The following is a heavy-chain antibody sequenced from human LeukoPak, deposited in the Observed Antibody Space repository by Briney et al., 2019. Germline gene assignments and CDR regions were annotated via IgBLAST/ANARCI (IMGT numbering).Heavy chain of an antibody. CDR3: ARDGRKIQLWLRGYWFDP. D-gene: IGHD5-18*01. V-gene: IGHV3-21*01. Sequence: GGSLRLSCAASGFTVSSYSMNWVRQAPGKGLEWVSSISSSSSYIYYADSVKGRFTISRDNAKNSLYLQMNSLRAEDTAVYYCARDGRKIQLWLRGYWFDPWGQGTLVTVSS. CDR2: ISSSSSYI. CDR1: GFTVSSYS. J-gene: IGHJ5*02.